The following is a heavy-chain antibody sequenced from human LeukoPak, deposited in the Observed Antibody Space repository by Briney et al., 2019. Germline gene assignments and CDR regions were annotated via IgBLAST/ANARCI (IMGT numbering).Heavy chain of an antibody. CDR3: ASIGSTQDV. J-gene: IGHJ6*04. V-gene: IGHV4-34*01. CDR2: INHSGST. D-gene: IGHD3-10*01. CDR1: GGSFSGYY. Sequence: SETVSLTCAVYGGSFSGYYWSWIRQPPGKGLEWVGEINHSGSTNYNPSLKSRVTISVDPSKNQFSLKLSSVTAADTAVYYCASIGSTQDVWGKGPTVTISS.